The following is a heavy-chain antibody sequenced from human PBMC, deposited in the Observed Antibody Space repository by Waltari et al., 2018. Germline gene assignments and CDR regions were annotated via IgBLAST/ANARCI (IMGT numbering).Heavy chain of an antibody. J-gene: IGHJ5*02. CDR1: GYTFTSYD. V-gene: IGHV1-8*01. D-gene: IGHD6-13*01. CDR2: MNPNSGNT. Sequence: QVQLVQSGAEVKKPGASVKVSCKASGYTFTSYDINWVRQATGQGLEWMGWMNPNSGNTGYAQKFQGRVTMTRNTSISTAYMERSSLRSEDTAVYYCARVRAAAGNNNWFDPWGQGTLVTVSS. CDR3: ARVRAAAGNNNWFDP.